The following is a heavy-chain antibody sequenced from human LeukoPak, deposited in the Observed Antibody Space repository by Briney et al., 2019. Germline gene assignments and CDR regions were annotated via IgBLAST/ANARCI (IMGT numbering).Heavy chain of an antibody. CDR1: GGSISTYY. CDR2: IYTSGST. D-gene: IGHD1-1*01. V-gene: IGHV4-4*07. Sequence: KPSETLSLTCTVSGGSISTYYWNWPRQPAGKGLEWIGRIYTSGSTNYNASLKSRVTLSLDTSKNQLSLKLTSVTAADTAVYYCARWITTQGTFDIWGQGTMVTVSS. J-gene: IGHJ3*02. CDR3: ARWITTQGTFDI.